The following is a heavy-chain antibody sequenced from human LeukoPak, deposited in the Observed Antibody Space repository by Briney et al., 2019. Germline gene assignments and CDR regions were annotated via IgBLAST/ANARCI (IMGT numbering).Heavy chain of an antibody. CDR3: ARSSSRYCSGGSCYSGVLGYFDY. J-gene: IGHJ4*02. V-gene: IGHV3-7*01. D-gene: IGHD2-15*01. CDR2: IKQDGSEK. Sequence: TGGSLRLSCAASGFTFSSYWMSWVRQAPGKGLEWVANIKQDGSEKYYVDSVKGRFTISRDNAKNSLYLQMNSLRAEDTAVYYCARSSSRYCSGGSCYSGVLGYFDYWGQGTLVTVSS. CDR1: GFTFSSYW.